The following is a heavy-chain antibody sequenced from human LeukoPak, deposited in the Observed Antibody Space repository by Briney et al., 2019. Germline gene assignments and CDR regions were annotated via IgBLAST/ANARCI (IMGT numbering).Heavy chain of an antibody. CDR3: ARQAFGSGSLA. Sequence: SEALSLTCTVSGGSISSSSYYWGWIRQPPGKGLEWIGSIYYSGSTYYNPSLKSRVTISVDTSKNQFSLNLSSVIAADTAVYYCARQAFGSGSLAWGQGTLVTVSS. J-gene: IGHJ4*02. D-gene: IGHD3-10*01. CDR2: IYYSGST. CDR1: GGSISSSSYY. V-gene: IGHV4-39*01.